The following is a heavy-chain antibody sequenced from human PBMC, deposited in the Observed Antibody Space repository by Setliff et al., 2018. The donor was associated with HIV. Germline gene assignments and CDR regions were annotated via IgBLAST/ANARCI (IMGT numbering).Heavy chain of an antibody. V-gene: IGHV3-30*02. Sequence: GGSLRLSCAASGFTFSDYGMHWVRQAPGKGLEWVAFIYYDANNQYYADSLKGRFTISRDNSKNTLFLQMNSLRTEDTAVYYCAKNFYSSPWSPLDYWGQGTLVTVSS. J-gene: IGHJ4*02. D-gene: IGHD6-19*01. CDR1: GFTFSDYG. CDR3: AKNFYSSPWSPLDY. CDR2: IYYDANNQ.